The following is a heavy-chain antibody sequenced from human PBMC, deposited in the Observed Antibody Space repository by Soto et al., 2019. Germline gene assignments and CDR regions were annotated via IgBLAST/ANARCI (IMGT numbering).Heavy chain of an antibody. J-gene: IGHJ3*01. CDR2: INWNGART. Sequence: GSAVRLSSDTSTLTFDDLPMSGSRQAPGKGLEWVSDINWNGARTDYADSVKGRFTISRDNAKNALYLEMSSFSFDGSALYRCLHACPTLRGSDFFSSSDV. CDR3: LHACPTLRGSDFFSSSDV. CDR1: TLTFDDLP. D-gene: IGHD2-15*01. V-gene: IGHV3-20*01.